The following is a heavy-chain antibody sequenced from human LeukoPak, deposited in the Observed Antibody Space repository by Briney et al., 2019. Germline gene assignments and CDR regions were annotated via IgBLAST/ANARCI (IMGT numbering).Heavy chain of an antibody. CDR3: ARAPSGYYSDY. J-gene: IGHJ4*02. D-gene: IGHD1-26*01. Sequence: GGSLRLSCAASGFTFSGYWMHWARQSPGKGLVWVSCINGDGSDTRYADSVKGRFTISRDNAKNTLYLQMNSLRAEDTAVYYCARAPSGYYSDYWGQGTLVTVS. CDR1: GFTFSGYW. V-gene: IGHV3-74*01. CDR2: INGDGSDT.